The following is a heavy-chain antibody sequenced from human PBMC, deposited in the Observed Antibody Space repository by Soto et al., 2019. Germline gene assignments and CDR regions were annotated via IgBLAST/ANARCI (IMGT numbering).Heavy chain of an antibody. Sequence: GGSLRLSCAASGFTFSNAWMSWVRQAPGKGLEWVGRIKSKTDGGTTDYAAPVKGRFTISRDDSKNTLYLQMNSLKTEDTAVYYCTTAGLSSIVVVPAAICRHWGQGTLVTVSS. V-gene: IGHV3-15*01. CDR2: IKSKTDGGTT. CDR1: GFTFSNAW. D-gene: IGHD2-2*01. J-gene: IGHJ4*02. CDR3: TTAGLSSIVVVPAAICRH.